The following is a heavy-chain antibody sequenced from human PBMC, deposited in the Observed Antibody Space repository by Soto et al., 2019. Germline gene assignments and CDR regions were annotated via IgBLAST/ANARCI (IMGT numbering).Heavy chain of an antibody. Sequence: SETLSLTCTVSGGPFSRGGYYWSWIRQHPGKGLECIGYIFYTGSTYYNPTLKSRVTMSVDTSKRQFSLNLSSLTAADTEVYYCARGSTTEKVDSWGQGTLVTVSS. J-gene: IGHJ4*02. CDR1: GGPFSRGGYY. CDR3: ARGSTTEKVDS. CDR2: IFYTGST. D-gene: IGHD4-17*01. V-gene: IGHV4-31*03.